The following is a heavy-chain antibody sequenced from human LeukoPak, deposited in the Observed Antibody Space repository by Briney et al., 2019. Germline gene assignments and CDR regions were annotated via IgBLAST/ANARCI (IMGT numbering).Heavy chain of an antibody. CDR1: GYTFTSYY. Sequence: GASVKVSCKASGYTFTSYYLHWVRQAPGQGPEWMGMINLSGGSTTYAQKFQGRVTMTRDTSTSTVYMELSSLRSEDTAVYYCARGGYSSYMDVWGKGTTVTVSS. V-gene: IGHV1-46*01. D-gene: IGHD5-18*01. J-gene: IGHJ6*03. CDR2: INLSGGST. CDR3: ARGGYSSYMDV.